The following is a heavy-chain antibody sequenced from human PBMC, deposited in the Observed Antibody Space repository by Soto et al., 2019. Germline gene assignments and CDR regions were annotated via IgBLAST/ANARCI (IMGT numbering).Heavy chain of an antibody. CDR1: GFTFSSYA. V-gene: IGHV3-23*01. CDR3: SKINYPPYHYYGMDV. CDR2: ISGSGGST. Sequence: GGSLRLSCAASGFTFSSYAMSWVRQAPGKGLEWVSAISGSGGSTYYADSVKGRFTISRDNSKNTLYLQMNSLRAEDTAVYYCSKINYPPYHYYGMDVPTQGTTVTVSS. J-gene: IGHJ6*02. D-gene: IGHD4-4*01.